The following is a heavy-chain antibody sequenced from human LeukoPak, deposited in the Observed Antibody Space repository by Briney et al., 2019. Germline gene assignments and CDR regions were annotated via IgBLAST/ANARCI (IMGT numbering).Heavy chain of an antibody. V-gene: IGHV1-46*01. Sequence: ASVKVSCKASGYTFTSYGISWVRQAPGQGLEWMGIFNPSGGSTSYAQEFQGRVTMTRDTSTNTVQMELSSLRSEDTAVYYCARGWGSGRCTSISCSGWTDYWGQGTLVTVSS. CDR2: FNPSGGST. J-gene: IGHJ4*02. D-gene: IGHD2-2*01. CDR3: ARGWGSGRCTSISCSGWTDY. CDR1: GYTFTSYG.